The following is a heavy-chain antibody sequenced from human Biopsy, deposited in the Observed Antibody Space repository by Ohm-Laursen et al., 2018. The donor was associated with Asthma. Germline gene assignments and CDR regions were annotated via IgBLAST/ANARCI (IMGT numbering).Heavy chain of an antibody. CDR3: ARGDSSNWSHYYFDY. J-gene: IGHJ4*02. D-gene: IGHD3-22*01. CDR2: IYSGGTS. CDR1: GFAVSRDH. V-gene: IGHV3-53*01. Sequence: SLRLSCAASGFAVSRDHLFWVRQAPGKGLEWVSVIYSGGTSHTADSVRGRFTISRDYSKNTLYLQMHSLRAEDTAVYYCARGDSSNWSHYYFDYWGQGTLVTVSS.